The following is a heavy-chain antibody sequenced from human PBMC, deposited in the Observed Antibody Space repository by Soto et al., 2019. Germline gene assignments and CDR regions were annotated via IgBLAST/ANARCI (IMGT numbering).Heavy chain of an antibody. V-gene: IGHV1-24*01. D-gene: IGHD6-19*01. CDR3: ATEQGEGWLATYFDY. CDR2: FDPEDGET. Sequence: ASVKVSCKVSGYTLTELSMHWVRQAPGKGLEWMGGFDPEDGETIYAQKFQGRVTMTEDTSTDTAYMELSSLRSEDTAVYYCATEQGEGWLATYFDYWGQGTLVTVSS. CDR1: GYTLTELS. J-gene: IGHJ4*02.